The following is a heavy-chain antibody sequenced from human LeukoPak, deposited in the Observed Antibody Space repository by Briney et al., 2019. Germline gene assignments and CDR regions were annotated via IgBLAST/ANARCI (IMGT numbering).Heavy chain of an antibody. CDR1: GFTFSDYA. D-gene: IGHD6-13*01. Sequence: GGSLRLSCAAAGFTFSDYAIHWVRQAPGKGLEWVAVMSYDGSNKYYADSVKGRFTISRDNSKDTLYLQMNSLRAEDTAVYYCAREWGAAADYWGQGTLVTVSS. J-gene: IGHJ4*02. V-gene: IGHV3-30-3*01. CDR2: MSYDGSNK. CDR3: AREWGAAADY.